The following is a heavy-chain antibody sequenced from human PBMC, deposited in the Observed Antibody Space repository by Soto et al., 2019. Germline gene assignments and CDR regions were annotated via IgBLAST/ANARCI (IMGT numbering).Heavy chain of an antibody. V-gene: IGHV3-15*01. J-gene: IGHJ4*02. Sequence: GGSLRLSCAASGFTFSNAWMSWVRQAPGKGLEWVGRIKSKTDGGTTDYAAPVKGRFTISRDDSKNTLYLQMNSLKTEDTAVYYCTTGYYGSGSHDYWGQGTLVTGSS. CDR1: GFTFSNAW. CDR3: TTGYYGSGSHDY. D-gene: IGHD3-10*01. CDR2: IKSKTDGGTT.